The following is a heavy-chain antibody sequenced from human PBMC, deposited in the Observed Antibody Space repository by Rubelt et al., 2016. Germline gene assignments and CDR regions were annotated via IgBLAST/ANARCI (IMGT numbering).Heavy chain of an antibody. D-gene: IGHD3-3*01. CDR1: GDSLSSSSYR. Sequence: QLQLQESGPGLVKPSETLSLTCTVSGDSLSSSSYRWGWIRQPPGKGLEWIGSISDSGSTYYNASLKSRVTVSVDKSKSQFSLSLTLVTAADTAVYYCVRFGVSPDYHVDYWGQGTLVSVSP. J-gene: IGHJ4*02. CDR3: VRFGVSPDYHVDY. CDR2: ISDSGST. V-gene: IGHV4-39*01.